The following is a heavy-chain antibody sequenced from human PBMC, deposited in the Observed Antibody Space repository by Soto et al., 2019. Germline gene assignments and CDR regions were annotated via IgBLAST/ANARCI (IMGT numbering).Heavy chain of an antibody. J-gene: IGHJ6*02. D-gene: IGHD3-3*01. CDR2: IYYTGST. Sequence: QVQLQELGPGLVKPSETLSLTCTVSGGSVSSESHYWRWIRQTPGKGLEWIGYIYYTGSTNYNPSLKGRVTMSVDTSRDQVSQRLRSVTRADTAVYYCARDQYDFRSGSYYYAMEVWGQWTKVTVSS. CDR3: ARDQYDFRSGSYYYAMEV. CDR1: GGSVSSESHY. V-gene: IGHV4-61*01.